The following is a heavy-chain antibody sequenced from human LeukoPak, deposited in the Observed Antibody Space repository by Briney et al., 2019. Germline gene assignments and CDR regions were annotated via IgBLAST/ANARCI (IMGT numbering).Heavy chain of an antibody. Sequence: SSETLSLTCTVSGGSISSSSYYWGWIRQPPGEGLEWIGNIYYSGNTYSNPSLKSRVTISVDTSKNQFSLKLSSVTAADTAVYYCARFRTLTTHFDYWGQGTLVTVSS. CDR3: ARFRTLTTHFDY. CDR2: IYYSGNT. J-gene: IGHJ4*02. V-gene: IGHV4-39*01. CDR1: GGSISSSSYY. D-gene: IGHD4-11*01.